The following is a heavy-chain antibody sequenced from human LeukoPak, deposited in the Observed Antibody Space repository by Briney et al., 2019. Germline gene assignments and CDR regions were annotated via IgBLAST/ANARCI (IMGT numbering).Heavy chain of an antibody. Sequence: ASVKVSCKASGYTFTSYSMHWVRQAPGQGLEWMGWINPNSGDTNYAQKFQVWVTMTRDTSISTAYMELSRLRSDDTAVYYCARARAPYYYYDMDVWGQGTTVTVS. CDR3: ARARAPYYYYDMDV. CDR2: INPNSGDT. CDR1: GYTFTSYS. V-gene: IGHV1-2*04. J-gene: IGHJ6*02.